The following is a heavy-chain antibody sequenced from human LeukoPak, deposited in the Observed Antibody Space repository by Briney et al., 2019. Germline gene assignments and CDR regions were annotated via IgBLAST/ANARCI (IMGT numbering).Heavy chain of an antibody. CDR3: ARLPLGYDILTGYSIPYYFDY. CDR1: GGSISSSSYY. CDR2: IYYSGST. J-gene: IGHJ4*02. V-gene: IGHV4-39*01. D-gene: IGHD3-9*01. Sequence: SETLSLTCTVSGGSISSSSYYWGWIRQPPGKGLEWIGSIYYSGSTYYNPSLKSRVTISVDTSKNQFSLKLSSVTAADTAVYYCARLPLGYDILTGYSIPYYFDYWGQGTLVTVSS.